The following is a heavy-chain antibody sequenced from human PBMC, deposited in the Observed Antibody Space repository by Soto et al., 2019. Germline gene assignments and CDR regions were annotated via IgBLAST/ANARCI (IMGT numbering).Heavy chain of an antibody. Sequence: FQLVESGGGLVQPGGSLRLSCAASGFTFSTYSMVWVRQAPGKGLEWVAVIWYDGYNKYYADSVKGRFTISRDNSKNSLYLQMNSLRAEDTAVYYCARASTVTTYDGWFDPWGQGTLVTVSS. CDR2: IWYDGYNK. D-gene: IGHD4-17*01. J-gene: IGHJ5*02. CDR3: ARASTVTTYDGWFDP. CDR1: GFTFSTYS. V-gene: IGHV3-33*08.